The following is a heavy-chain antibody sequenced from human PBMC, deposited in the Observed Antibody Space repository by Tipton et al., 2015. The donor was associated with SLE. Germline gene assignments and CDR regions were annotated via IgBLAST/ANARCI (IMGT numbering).Heavy chain of an antibody. CDR1: GYSISTSDSNW. D-gene: IGHD4-23*01. J-gene: IGHJ5*02. V-gene: IGHV4-28*03. CDR3: ARGGTGDGRNPFDP. CDR2: IYYRGTA. Sequence: TLSLTCAVSGYSISTSDSNWWGWIRQPPGKGLEWIGYIYYRGTAYYNPSLKSRVTISVDTSKNQFSLNLRSVTAADTAVYYCARGGTGDGRNPFDPWGQGTLVTVSS.